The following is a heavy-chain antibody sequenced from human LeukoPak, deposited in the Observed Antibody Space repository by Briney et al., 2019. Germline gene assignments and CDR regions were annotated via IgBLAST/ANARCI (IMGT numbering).Heavy chain of an antibody. CDR2: MNPNSGNT. Sequence: ASVKVSCKAPEYTFTSYDSNWVRQATGQGLEWLGWMNPNSGNTGYAQKFQRRVTMTRNTSISTAYMELSSLRSEDTAVYYCARVTEGEAFDIWGQGTMVTVSS. J-gene: IGHJ3*02. V-gene: IGHV1-8*01. CDR1: EYTFTSYD. CDR3: ARVTEGEAFDI.